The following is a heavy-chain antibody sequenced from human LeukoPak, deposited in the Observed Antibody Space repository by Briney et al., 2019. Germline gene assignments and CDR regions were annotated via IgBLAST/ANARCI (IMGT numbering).Heavy chain of an antibody. Sequence: GGSLTLSCAASAFTFSSYAMSWVRQAPGKGLEWVSAISGSGGSTYYADSGKGRFTISRDNSKNTLYLQMNSLRAEDTAVYYCAKDPTLVACTLPRLDPWGQGTLVTVSS. D-gene: IGHD6-19*01. CDR3: AKDPTLVACTLPRLDP. CDR1: AFTFSSYA. CDR2: ISGSGGST. V-gene: IGHV3-23*01. J-gene: IGHJ5*02.